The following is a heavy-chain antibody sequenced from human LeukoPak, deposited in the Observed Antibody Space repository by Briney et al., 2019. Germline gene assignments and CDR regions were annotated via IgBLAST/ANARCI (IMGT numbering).Heavy chain of an antibody. Sequence: GESLKISFQGSGXTFSIYWIGWVRQMPGKGLEWMGRIDPSDTYTNYSPSFQGHVTISCDKSVSTVYLQWSSLKASDTAMYYCARHVDTTVVTSTFDYWGQGTLVTVSS. CDR2: IDPSDTYT. D-gene: IGHD4-23*01. V-gene: IGHV5-10-1*01. CDR3: ARHVDTTVVTSTFDY. CDR1: GXTFSIYW. J-gene: IGHJ4*02.